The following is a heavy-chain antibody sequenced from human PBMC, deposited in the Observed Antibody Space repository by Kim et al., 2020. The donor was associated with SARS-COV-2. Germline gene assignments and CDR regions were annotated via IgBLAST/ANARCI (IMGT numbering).Heavy chain of an antibody. V-gene: IGHV3-48*03. CDR3: ARDQLYSEPGMDKAVAELDY. CDR2: ISSSGSTI. CDR1: GFTFSSYE. D-gene: IGHD6-19*01. J-gene: IGHJ4*02. Sequence: GGSLRLSCAASGFTFSSYEMNWVRQAPGKGLEWVSYISSSGSTIYYADSVKGRFTISRDNAKNSLYLQMNSLRAEDTAVYYCARDQLYSEPGMDKAVAELDYWGQGTLVTVSS.